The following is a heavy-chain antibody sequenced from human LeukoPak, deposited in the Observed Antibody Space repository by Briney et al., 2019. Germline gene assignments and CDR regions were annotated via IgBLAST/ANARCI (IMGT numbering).Heavy chain of an antibody. CDR3: AREGPDYGGNSHDAFDI. J-gene: IGHJ3*02. D-gene: IGHD4-23*01. CDR1: GGSIRSSTYY. V-gene: IGHV4-39*07. CDR2: ITYSGST. Sequence: SETLSLTCTVSGGSIRSSTYYWAWIRQSPGKGLEWIGGITYSGSTYYNPSLESRVTISVDTSKNQFSLRLISVTAADTAVYYCAREGPDYGGNSHDAFDIWGQGTMVTVSS.